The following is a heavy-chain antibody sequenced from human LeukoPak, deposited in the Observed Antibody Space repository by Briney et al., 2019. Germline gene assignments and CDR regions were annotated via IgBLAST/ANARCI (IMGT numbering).Heavy chain of an antibody. Sequence: GGSLRLSCAASGFTFNSYGMHWVRQAPGKGLEWVAFIRYDGSSKYYEDSMKGRFTISRDNSKNTLYLQMNSLRAEDTAVYYCARDGTAAGLYFDLWGQGTLVTVSS. CDR2: IRYDGSSK. CDR3: ARDGTAAGLYFDL. D-gene: IGHD6-13*01. CDR1: GFTFNSYG. V-gene: IGHV3-30*02. J-gene: IGHJ4*01.